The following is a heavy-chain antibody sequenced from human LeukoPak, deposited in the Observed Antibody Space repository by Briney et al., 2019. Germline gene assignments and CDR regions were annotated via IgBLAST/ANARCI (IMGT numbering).Heavy chain of an antibody. CDR1: GFTFSNYA. V-gene: IGHV3-23*01. D-gene: IGHD2-2*01. CDR2: ISGSGGSR. CDR3: AKGYCSSTSCYAYYYNGIDV. Sequence: PGGSLRLSCAASGFTFSNYAMSWVRQAPGKGLEWVSGISGSGGSRYYADSVKGRFTISRDNSKDTLYLQMNSLRAEDTAVYYCAKGYCSSTSCYAYYYNGIDVWGQGTTVTVSS. J-gene: IGHJ6*02.